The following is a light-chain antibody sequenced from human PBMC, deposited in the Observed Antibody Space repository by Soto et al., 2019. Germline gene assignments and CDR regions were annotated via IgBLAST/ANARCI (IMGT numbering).Light chain of an antibody. Sequence: IVMTQSPATLSVSPWEIATLSCWASQTVSSNLAWYQKKPGQAPRLLMYGASTRAAGIPARFSGSGSGTEFTLTISSLQSEDFAVYYCQQYNNWPRTFGQGTKVDIK. CDR2: GAS. V-gene: IGKV3-15*01. CDR1: QTVSSN. CDR3: QQYNNWPRT. J-gene: IGKJ1*01.